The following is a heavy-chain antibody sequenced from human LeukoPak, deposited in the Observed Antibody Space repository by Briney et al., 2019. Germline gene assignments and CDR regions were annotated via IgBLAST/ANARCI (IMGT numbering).Heavy chain of an antibody. CDR1: GFTFSSYA. V-gene: IGHV3-23*01. J-gene: IGHJ4*02. Sequence: GGSLRLSCAASGFTFSSYAMSWVRQAPGKGLEWVSANSGSGDSTYYADSVKGRFTISRDNSKNTLYLQMNSLRAEDTAVYYCAKAGRYNWNYVDYWGQGTLVTVSS. CDR2: NSGSGDST. D-gene: IGHD1-20*01. CDR3: AKAGRYNWNYVDY.